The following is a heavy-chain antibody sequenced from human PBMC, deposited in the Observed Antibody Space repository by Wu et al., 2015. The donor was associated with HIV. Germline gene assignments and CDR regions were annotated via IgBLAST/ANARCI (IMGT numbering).Heavy chain of an antibody. J-gene: IGHJ5*02. V-gene: IGHV1-2*02. Sequence: QVQLVQSGAEVKKPGASLKVSCKASGYTFIDYSLHWVRQAPGQGLEWMGWIKPHTGGTKYAQKFQGRVTVTRDASINTAYMELSRLTSDDTAVYYCVRSRDSDGYIPWGQGTLVIVSS. CDR2: IKPHTGGT. CDR1: GYTFIDYS. D-gene: IGHD3-22*01. CDR3: VRSRDSDGYIP.